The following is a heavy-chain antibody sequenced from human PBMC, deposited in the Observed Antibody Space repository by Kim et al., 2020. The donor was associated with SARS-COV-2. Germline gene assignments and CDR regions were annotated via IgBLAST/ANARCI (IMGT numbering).Heavy chain of an antibody. J-gene: IGHJ6*02. V-gene: IGHV4-59*13. CDR2: IYYSGST. CDR1: GGSISSYY. Sequence: SETLSLTCTVSGGSISSYYWSWLRQPPGKGLEWIGYIYYSGSTNYNPSLKSRVTISVDTSKTHFSLKVNSVTAADTAVYYCAGRFITGIYYSGMDVWGQGTTVTVSS. CDR3: AGRFITGIYYSGMDV. D-gene: IGHD1-20*01.